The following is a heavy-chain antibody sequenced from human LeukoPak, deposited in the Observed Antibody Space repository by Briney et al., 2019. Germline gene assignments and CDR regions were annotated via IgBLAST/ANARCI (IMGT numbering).Heavy chain of an antibody. CDR2: ISGSGGST. Sequence: TGGSLRLSCAASGFTFSSYAMSWVRQAPGKGLEWVSAISGSGGSTYYADSVKGRFTISRDNSKNTLYLQMNSLRAEDTAVYYCAKVSSMSLTDSYYYGMDVWGQGTTVTVSS. D-gene: IGHD2-8*01. V-gene: IGHV3-23*01. CDR1: GFTFSSYA. CDR3: AKVSSMSLTDSYYYGMDV. J-gene: IGHJ6*02.